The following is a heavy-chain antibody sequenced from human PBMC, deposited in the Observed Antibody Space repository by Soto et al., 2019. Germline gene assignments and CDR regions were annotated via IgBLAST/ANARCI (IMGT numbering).Heavy chain of an antibody. D-gene: IGHD3-3*01. V-gene: IGHV3-66*01. Sequence: EVQLVESGGGLVQPGGSLRLSCAASGFTVSSNYMSWVRQAPGKGLEWVSVIYSGGSTYYADSVKGRFTISRDNSKNTLYLQMNSLRAEDTAVYYCARESITIFGVVIGWGQGTLVTVSS. CDR3: ARESITIFGVVIG. CDR1: GFTVSSNY. J-gene: IGHJ4*02. CDR2: IYSGGST.